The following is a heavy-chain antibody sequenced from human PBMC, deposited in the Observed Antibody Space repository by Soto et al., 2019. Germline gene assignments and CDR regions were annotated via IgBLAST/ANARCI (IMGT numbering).Heavy chain of an antibody. CDR2: ISSSSSTI. Sequence: PGGSLRLSCAASGFTFSSYSMNWVRQAPGKGLEWVSYISSSSSTIYYADSVKGRFTISRDNAKNSLYLQMNSLRAEDTAVYYCARDWGYYDSSGYYRLHGMDVWGQGTTVTVSS. D-gene: IGHD3-22*01. CDR3: ARDWGYYDSSGYYRLHGMDV. V-gene: IGHV3-48*01. J-gene: IGHJ6*02. CDR1: GFTFSSYS.